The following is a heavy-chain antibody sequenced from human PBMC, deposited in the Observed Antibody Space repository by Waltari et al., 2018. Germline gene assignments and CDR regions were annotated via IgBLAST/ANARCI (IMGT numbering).Heavy chain of an antibody. V-gene: IGHV3-23*03. D-gene: IGHD3-10*01. CDR3: AKDRVGDFDY. J-gene: IGHJ4*02. CDR1: GFTFRSYA. CDR2: IYSGGST. Sequence: EVQLLESGGGLVQPGGSLRLSCAASGFTFRSYAMSWVRQAPGKGLEWVSVIYSGGSTYYADSVKGRFTISRDNSKNTMYLQMNSLRAEDTAVYYCAKDRVGDFDYWGQGTLVTVSS.